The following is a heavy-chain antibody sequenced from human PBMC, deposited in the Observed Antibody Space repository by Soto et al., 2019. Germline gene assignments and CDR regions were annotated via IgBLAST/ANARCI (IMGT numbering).Heavy chain of an antibody. CDR2: IIPILGIA. J-gene: IGHJ4*02. D-gene: IGHD6-13*01. CDR3: TTSIAAAGPLDY. Sequence: GASVKVSCKASGGTFSSYTISWVRQAPGQGLEWMGRIIPILGIANYAQKFQGRVTITADKSTSTAYMELSSLRSEDTAVYYCTTSIAAAGPLDYWGQGTLVTVSS. CDR1: GGTFSSYT. V-gene: IGHV1-69*02.